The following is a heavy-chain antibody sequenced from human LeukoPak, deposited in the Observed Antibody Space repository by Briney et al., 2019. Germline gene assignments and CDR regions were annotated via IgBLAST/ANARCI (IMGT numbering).Heavy chain of an antibody. J-gene: IGHJ3*02. V-gene: IGHV4-59*01. CDR1: GGPISSYY. D-gene: IGHD2-21*02. CDR2: IYYSGST. Sequence: SETLSLTCTVSGGPISSYYWSWIRQPPGKGLEWIGYIYYSGSTNYNPSLKSRVTISVDTSKNQFSLKLSSVTAADTAVYYCARATSLLFGAFDIWGQGTMVTVSS. CDR3: ARATSLLFGAFDI.